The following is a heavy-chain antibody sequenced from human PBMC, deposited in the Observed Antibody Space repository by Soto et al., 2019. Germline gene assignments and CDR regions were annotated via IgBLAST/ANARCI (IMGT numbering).Heavy chain of an antibody. CDR1: GFTFTSSA. CDR2: IVVGSGNT. D-gene: IGHD2-2*01. V-gene: IGHV1-58*01. J-gene: IGHJ6*02. Sequence: SVKVSCKASGFTFTSSAVQWVRQARGQRLEWIGWIVVGSGNTNYAQKFQERVTITRDMSTSTAYMGLSSLRSEDTAVYYCAADKLGYCSSTSCYGYYYGMDVWGQGTTVTVSS. CDR3: AADKLGYCSSTSCYGYYYGMDV.